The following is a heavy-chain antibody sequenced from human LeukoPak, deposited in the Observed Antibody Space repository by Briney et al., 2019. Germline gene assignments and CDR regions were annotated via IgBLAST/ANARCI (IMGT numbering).Heavy chain of an antibody. Sequence: GGSLRLSCAASGFTFSNYAMSWVRQAPGKGPEWVSSISASGGSTYYADSVKGRFTISRDNSKNTPYLQMNSLRAEDTALFYCAKELPYCGGDCYSGPHDNLDIWGQGTMVTVSS. CDR2: ISASGGST. CDR3: AKELPYCGGDCYSGPHDNLDI. J-gene: IGHJ3*02. V-gene: IGHV3-23*01. D-gene: IGHD2-21*02. CDR1: GFTFSNYA.